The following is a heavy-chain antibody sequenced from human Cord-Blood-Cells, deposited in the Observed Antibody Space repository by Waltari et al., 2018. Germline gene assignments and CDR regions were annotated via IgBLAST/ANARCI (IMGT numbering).Heavy chain of an antibody. Sequence: QVQLVESGGGVVQPGRSLRLSCAASGFTFSSYAMHWVRQAPGKGLGWVAVISYDGSNKYYADSVKGRFTISRDNSKNTLYLQMNSLRAEDTAVYYCAREGGPYYDFWSGYLNYWGQGTLVTVSS. CDR2: ISYDGSNK. CDR3: AREGGPYYDFWSGYLNY. CDR1: GFTFSSYA. J-gene: IGHJ4*02. V-gene: IGHV3-30*04. D-gene: IGHD3-3*01.